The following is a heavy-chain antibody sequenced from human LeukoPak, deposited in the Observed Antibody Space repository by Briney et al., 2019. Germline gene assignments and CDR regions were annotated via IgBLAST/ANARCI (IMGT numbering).Heavy chain of an antibody. D-gene: IGHD1-26*01. CDR1: GFTFSSYA. CDR3: ARDKIVGATHFDY. CDR2: ISYDGSNK. V-gene: IGHV3-30*04. J-gene: IGHJ4*02. Sequence: PGGSLRLSCAASGFTFSSYAMHWVRQAPGKGLEWVALISYDGSNKYYADSVKARFIISRDNAKNSLYLQMNSLRAEDTAVYYCARDKIVGATHFDYWGQGTLVTVSS.